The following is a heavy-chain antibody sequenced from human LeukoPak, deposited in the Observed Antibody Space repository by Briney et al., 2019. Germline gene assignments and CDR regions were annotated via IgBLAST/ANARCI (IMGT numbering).Heavy chain of an antibody. V-gene: IGHV3-21*01. CDR2: ISSSSSYI. D-gene: IGHD5-18*01. Sequence: GGSLRLSCAASGFTFSSYSMNWVRQAPGKGLEWVSSISSSSSYIYYADSVKGRFTISIDNAKNSLYLQMNSLRAEDTAVYYCARDRGRGYSYGWGNYFDYWGQGTLVTVSS. CDR1: GFTFSSYS. CDR3: ARDRGRGYSYGWGNYFDY. J-gene: IGHJ4*02.